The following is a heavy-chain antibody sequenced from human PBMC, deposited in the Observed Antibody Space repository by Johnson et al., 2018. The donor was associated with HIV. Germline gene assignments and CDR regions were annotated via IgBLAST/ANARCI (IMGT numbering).Heavy chain of an antibody. CDR2: ISGTGGTT. Sequence: EVQLVESGGGLVKPGGSLRLSCAASGFTDSSNYMSWVRQAPGKGLEWVSAISGTGGTTYYADSVRGRFSISRDKSKDTLYLQMSSLRAEDTAVYYCARDPSTAAADSKDAFDIWGQGTMVTVSS. CDR1: GFTDSSNY. CDR3: ARDPSTAAADSKDAFDI. D-gene: IGHD6-13*01. J-gene: IGHJ3*02. V-gene: IGHV3-23*04.